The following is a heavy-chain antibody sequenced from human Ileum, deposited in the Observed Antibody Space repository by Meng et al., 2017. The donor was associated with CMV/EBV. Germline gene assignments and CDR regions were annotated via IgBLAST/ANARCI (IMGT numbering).Heavy chain of an antibody. CDR1: GLSLSTTGVG. D-gene: IGHD1-26*01. CDR3: AHRRGVGTTNWFDP. V-gene: IGHV2-5*02. J-gene: IGHJ5*02. Sequence: SSGLSLSTTGVGVGWIRQPPGKALEWLALIYWDDDKRYSPSLKSRITITKDISKSQVVLTMTNMDPVDTATYYCAHRRGVGTTNWFDPWGQGTLDRLL. CDR2: IYWDDDK.